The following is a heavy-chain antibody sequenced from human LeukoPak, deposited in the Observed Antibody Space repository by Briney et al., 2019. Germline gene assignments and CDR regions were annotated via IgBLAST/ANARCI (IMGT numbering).Heavy chain of an antibody. CDR3: ARQVTYYDSSGYYSYYYYYYMDV. CDR2: INHSGST. CDR1: GGSFSGYY. V-gene: IGHV4-34*01. Sequence: SETLSLTCAVYGGSFSGYYWSWIRQPPGKGLEWIGEINHSGSTNYNPSLKSRVTISVDTSKNQFSLKLSSVTAADTAVYYCARQVTYYDSSGYYSYYYYYYMDVWGKGTTVTISS. J-gene: IGHJ6*03. D-gene: IGHD3-22*01.